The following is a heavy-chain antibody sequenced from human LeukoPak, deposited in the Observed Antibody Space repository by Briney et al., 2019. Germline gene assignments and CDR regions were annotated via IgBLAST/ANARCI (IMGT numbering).Heavy chain of an antibody. J-gene: IGHJ5*02. CDR3: ARAAIVVVVAATPEDLNWFGP. Sequence: GASVKVSCKASGYTFTGYYMHWVRQAPGQGLEWMGWINPNSGGTNYAQKFQGRVTMTRDTSISTAYMELSRLRSDDTAVYYCARAAIVVVVAATPEDLNWFGPWGQGTLVTVSS. CDR1: GYTFTGYY. V-gene: IGHV1-2*02. CDR2: INPNSGGT. D-gene: IGHD2-15*01.